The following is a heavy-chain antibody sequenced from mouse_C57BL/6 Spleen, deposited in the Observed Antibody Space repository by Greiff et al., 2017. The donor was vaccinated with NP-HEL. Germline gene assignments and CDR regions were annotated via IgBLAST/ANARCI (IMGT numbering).Heavy chain of an antibody. D-gene: IGHD2-1*01. CDR2: IDPSDSYT. Sequence: VQLQQSGAELVKPGASVKLSCKASGYTFTSYWMQWVKQRPGQGLEWIGEIDPSDSYTNYNQKFKGKATLTVDTSSSTAYMQLSSLTSEDSAVYYCARSDGNWYFDVWGTGTTVTVSS. CDR1: GYTFTSYW. CDR3: ARSDGNWYFDV. V-gene: IGHV1-50*01. J-gene: IGHJ1*03.